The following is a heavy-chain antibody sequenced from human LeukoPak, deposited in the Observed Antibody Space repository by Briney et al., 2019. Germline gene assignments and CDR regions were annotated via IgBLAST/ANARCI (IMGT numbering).Heavy chain of an antibody. CDR2: IYPGDSDT. Sequence: GESLKISCKGSGYSFTNYWIDWVRQMPGKGLEWMGIIYPGDSDTRYSPSFQGQVTISADKSISTAYLQWSSLKASGTAMYYCARQYQDYFDYWGQGTLVTVSS. CDR3: ARQYQDYFDY. J-gene: IGHJ4*02. CDR1: GYSFTNYW. D-gene: IGHD2-2*01. V-gene: IGHV5-51*01.